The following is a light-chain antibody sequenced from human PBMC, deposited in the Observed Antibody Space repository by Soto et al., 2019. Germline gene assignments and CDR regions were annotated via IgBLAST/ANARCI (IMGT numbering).Light chain of an antibody. CDR2: EVS. J-gene: IGLJ3*02. Sequence: QSALTQPPSASGSPGQSVTISCTGTSSDVGGYNYVSWYQQHPGKAPKLMIYEVSKRPSGVPDRFSGSKSGNTASLTVSGLQAEDEADYYCNSDAGSNNWVFGGGTKRTVL. CDR3: NSDAGSNNWV. V-gene: IGLV2-8*01. CDR1: SSDVGGYNY.